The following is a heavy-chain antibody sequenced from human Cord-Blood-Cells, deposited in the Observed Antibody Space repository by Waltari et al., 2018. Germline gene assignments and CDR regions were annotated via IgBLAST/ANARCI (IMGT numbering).Heavy chain of an antibody. CDR2: IKQDGSEK. CDR1: GFTFSSYW. V-gene: IGHV3-7*01. Sequence: EVQLVESGGGLVQPGGSLRLSCAASGFTFSSYWMSWVRQAPGQGMGWVANIKQDGSEKYYVDSVKGRFTISRDNAKNSLYLQMNSLRADDTAGYYCARAGIGALLWFRELDFDYWGQGTLVTVSS. CDR3: ARAGIGALLWFRELDFDY. J-gene: IGHJ4*02. D-gene: IGHD3-10*01.